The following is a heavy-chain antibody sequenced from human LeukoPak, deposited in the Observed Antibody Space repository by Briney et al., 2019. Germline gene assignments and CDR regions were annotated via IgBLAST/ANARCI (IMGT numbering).Heavy chain of an antibody. Sequence: ASVTVSCKASGYTFTGYYMHWVRQAPGQGLEWMGWINPNSGGTNYAQKFQGWVTMTRDTSISTAYMELSRLRSDDTAVYYCATDIMGIAVAGTLGVGYWGQGTLVTVSS. V-gene: IGHV1-2*04. CDR3: ATDIMGIAVAGTLGVGY. CDR1: GYTFTGYY. CDR2: INPNSGGT. J-gene: IGHJ4*02. D-gene: IGHD6-19*01.